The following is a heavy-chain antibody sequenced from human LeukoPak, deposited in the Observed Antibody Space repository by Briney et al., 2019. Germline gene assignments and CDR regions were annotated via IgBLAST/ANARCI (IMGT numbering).Heavy chain of an antibody. CDR1: GGSISSGSYY. J-gene: IGHJ6*03. CDR2: IYTSGST. V-gene: IGHV4-61*02. CDR3: ARGGYDFWSGHYWGRPYYYYYMDV. D-gene: IGHD3-3*01. Sequence: PSQTLSLTXTVSGGSISSGSYYWSWIRQPAGKGLEWIGRIYTSGSTNYNPSLKSRVTISVDTSKNQFSLKLSSVTAADTAVYYCARGGYDFWSGHYWGRPYYYYYMDVWGKGTTVTVSS.